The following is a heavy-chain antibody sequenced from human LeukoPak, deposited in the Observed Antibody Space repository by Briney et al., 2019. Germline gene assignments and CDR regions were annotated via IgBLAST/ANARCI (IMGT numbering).Heavy chain of an antibody. V-gene: IGHV3-66*01. Sequence: GGSLRLSCAASGFTVSSNYMSWVRQAPGKGLEWVSVIYSGGSTYYADSVKGRFTISRDNSKNTPYLQMNSLRAEDTAVYYCARDGSGRPLDVWGQGTTVTVSS. D-gene: IGHD6-19*01. CDR3: ARDGSGRPLDV. CDR1: GFTVSSNY. J-gene: IGHJ6*02. CDR2: IYSGGST.